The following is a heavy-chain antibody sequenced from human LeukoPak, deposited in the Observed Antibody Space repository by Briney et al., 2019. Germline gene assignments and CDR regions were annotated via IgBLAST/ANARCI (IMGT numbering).Heavy chain of an antibody. CDR1: GGSISSYY. Sequence: SETLSLTCTVSGGSISSYYWGWIRQPPGKGLEWIGSIYYSGSTYYNPSLKSRVTISVDTSKNQFSLKLSSVTAADTAVYYCARVEHDYYDSSGYQNWFDPWGQGTLVTVSS. CDR2: IYYSGST. V-gene: IGHV4-39*07. CDR3: ARVEHDYYDSSGYQNWFDP. J-gene: IGHJ5*02. D-gene: IGHD3-22*01.